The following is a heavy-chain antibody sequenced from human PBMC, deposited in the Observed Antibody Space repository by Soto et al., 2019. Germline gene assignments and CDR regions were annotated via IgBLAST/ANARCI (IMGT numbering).Heavy chain of an antibody. J-gene: IGHJ4*02. Sequence: SETLSLTCSVSGGSISGGDYYWSWIRQPPGKGLEWIGYIYYSGSTYYNPSLKSRVTLSVDTSTNQFSLKLSSVTAADTAVYYCGRGLRLRSGGNCYSGSYYFDYWGQGTLVTVS. V-gene: IGHV4-30-4*01. CDR2: IYYSGST. D-gene: IGHD2-15*01. CDR1: GGSISGGDYY. CDR3: GRGLRLRSGGNCYSGSYYFDY.